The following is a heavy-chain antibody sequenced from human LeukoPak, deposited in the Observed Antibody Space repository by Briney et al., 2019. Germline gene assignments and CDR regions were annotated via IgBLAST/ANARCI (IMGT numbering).Heavy chain of an antibody. D-gene: IGHD3-22*01. CDR2: IYTSGST. CDR3: ARCDSRGYYRYWYFDL. J-gene: IGHJ2*01. V-gene: IGHV4-61*02. Sequence: PSQTLSLNCTVSGGSISSGSYYWSWIRQPPGKGLERIGRIYTSGSTNYNPSLKSRVTISVDTSKNQFSVKLSSVTAADTAVYYCARCDSRGYYRYWYFDLGGRGTLVTVSS. CDR1: GGSISSGSYY.